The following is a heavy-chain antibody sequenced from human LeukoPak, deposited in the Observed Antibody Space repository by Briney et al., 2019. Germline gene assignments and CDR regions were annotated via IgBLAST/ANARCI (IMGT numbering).Heavy chain of an antibody. D-gene: IGHD4-17*01. J-gene: IGHJ6*02. V-gene: IGHV3-23*01. Sequence: GGSLRLSCAASGFTFNDYAVTWVRQAPGKGLEWVSTITGSGVTTYSTDSVKGRFTISRDNSKNTLYLQMNSLRAEDTAVYYCAKANSGDYVRDVYGMDVWGQGTTVTVSS. CDR2: ITGSGVTT. CDR3: AKANSGDYVRDVYGMDV. CDR1: GFTFNDYA.